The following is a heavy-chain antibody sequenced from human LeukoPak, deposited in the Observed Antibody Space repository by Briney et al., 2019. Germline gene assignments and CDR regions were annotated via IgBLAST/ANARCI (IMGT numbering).Heavy chain of an antibody. CDR2: IHYSGST. V-gene: IGHV4-59*01. CDR1: AGSISGNY. J-gene: IGHJ3*02. Sequence: PSETLFLTCIVSAGSISGNYWSWIRQPPGKGLEWIGYIHYSGSTNYNPSLKSRVTISIDTSKNQFSLKLSSVTAADAAVYYCASPSGSYYGFDIWGQGTMVTVSS. D-gene: IGHD1-26*01. CDR3: ASPSGSYYGFDI.